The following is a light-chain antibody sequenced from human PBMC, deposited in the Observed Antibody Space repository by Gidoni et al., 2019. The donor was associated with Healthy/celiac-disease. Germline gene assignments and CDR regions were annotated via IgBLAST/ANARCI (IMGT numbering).Light chain of an antibody. CDR1: QRVSSSY. V-gene: IGKV3-20*01. J-gene: IGKJ1*01. CDR2: GAS. Sequence: EIVLTQSPGTLSLSPGESATISCRASQRVSSSYLAWYQQKPGQAPRLLIYGASSRATGIPDRFSGSGSGTDFTLTISRLEPEDFAVYYCQQYGSSPWTFGQGTKVEIK. CDR3: QQYGSSPWT.